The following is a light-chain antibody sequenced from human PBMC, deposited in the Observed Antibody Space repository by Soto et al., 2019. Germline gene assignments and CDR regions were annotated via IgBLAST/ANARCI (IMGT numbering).Light chain of an antibody. V-gene: IGKV1-39*01. CDR2: AAS. CDR3: QQSYSTPLFA. Sequence: DIQMTQSPSSLSASVGDRVTITCRASQTISSYLNWYQQKPGKAPKLLISAASSLQSGVPSRFSSSGSGTDFTLTISSLQPEDFATYYCQQSYSTPLFAFGPGTKVDIK. J-gene: IGKJ3*01. CDR1: QTISSY.